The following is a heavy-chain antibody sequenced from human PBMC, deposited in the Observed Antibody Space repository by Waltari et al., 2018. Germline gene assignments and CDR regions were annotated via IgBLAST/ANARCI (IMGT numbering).Heavy chain of an antibody. CDR2: IHDSGDT. V-gene: IGHV4-59*01. Sequence: QVQLQESGPGLMKPSETLSLSCTVSGASLTTYYWSWIRQPPGQGLEYIGYIHDSGDTHYSPALRSRVSMSMDTSKNQFSLKVSSVTAADSAVYYCARVHGSESPLSWGTDVWGQGTAVTVSS. J-gene: IGHJ6*02. CDR3: ARVHGSESPLSWGTDV. CDR1: GASLTTYY.